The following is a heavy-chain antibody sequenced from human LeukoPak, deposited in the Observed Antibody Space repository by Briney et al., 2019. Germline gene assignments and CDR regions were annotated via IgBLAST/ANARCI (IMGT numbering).Heavy chain of an antibody. D-gene: IGHD3-3*01. CDR1: GVTVSSTD. J-gene: IGHJ4*02. CDR3: ARDLDGPENY. V-gene: IGHV3-53*01. CDR2: IFSGGGT. Sequence: GVSLRLSCAVSGVTVSSTDMSWVRQAPGKGLEWVSVIFSGGGTYYTGSVKGRFTISRDNSKSTLYLQMNSLRAEDTAVYYCARDLDGPENYWGQGTLVTVSS.